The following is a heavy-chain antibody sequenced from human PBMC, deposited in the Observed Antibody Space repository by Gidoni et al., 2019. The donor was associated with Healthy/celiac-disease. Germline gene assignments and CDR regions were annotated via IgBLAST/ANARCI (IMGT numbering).Heavy chain of an antibody. J-gene: IGHJ6*02. V-gene: IGHV4-30-2*01. Sequence: QLQLQESGSGLVKPSQTLSLTCAVSGGSISSGGYSWSWIRQPPGKGLEWIGYIYHSGSTYYNPSLKSRVTISVDRSKNQFSLKLSSVTAADTAVYYCARGSPLGDYYDSSGSVGYYYGMDVWGQGTTVTVSS. CDR2: IYHSGST. CDR1: GGSISSGGYS. CDR3: ARGSPLGDYYDSSGSVGYYYGMDV. D-gene: IGHD3-22*01.